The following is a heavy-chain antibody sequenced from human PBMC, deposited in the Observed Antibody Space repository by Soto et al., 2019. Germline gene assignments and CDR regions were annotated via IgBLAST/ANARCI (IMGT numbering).Heavy chain of an antibody. CDR2: ISGSGGST. CDR3: AKDQRAAFLEWLLYSGWFDY. Sequence: GGSLRLSCAASGFTFSSYAMSWVRQAPGKGLEWVSAISGSGGSTYYADSVKGRFTISRDNSKNTLYLQMNSLRAEDTAVYYCAKDQRAAFLEWLLYSGWFDYWGQGTLVTVSS. D-gene: IGHD3-3*02. J-gene: IGHJ4*02. CDR1: GFTFSSYA. V-gene: IGHV3-23*01.